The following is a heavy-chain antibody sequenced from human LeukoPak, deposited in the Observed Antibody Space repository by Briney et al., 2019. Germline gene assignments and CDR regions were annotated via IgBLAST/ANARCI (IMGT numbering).Heavy chain of an antibody. CDR3: ARDYVKTYGSRWYAEY. V-gene: IGHV3-30-3*01. CDR1: GFTSSSYA. CDR2: IPYDASNK. J-gene: IGHJ4*02. Sequence: GGSLRLSCAASGFTSSSYAMHWVRQAPGKVLEWVAVIPYDASNKYYADSVKGRFTISRDNSKNTLYLQMDSLRVEDTAVYYCARDYVKTYGSRWYAEYWGQGTLVTVSS. D-gene: IGHD6-13*01.